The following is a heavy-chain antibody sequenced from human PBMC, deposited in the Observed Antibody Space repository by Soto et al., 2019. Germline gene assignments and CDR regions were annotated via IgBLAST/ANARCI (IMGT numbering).Heavy chain of an antibody. Sequence: PTLVNPTETLTLTCTVSGFSLSNAGSGVSWIRQPPGKALEWLAHIHSDGAKTYSSSLQSRLTISRDYSRRQVVLTLTKLDPMDTATYYCARSISLPASADNWFDPRGQGTPVTV. CDR1: GFSLSNAGSG. V-gene: IGHV2-26*01. J-gene: IGHJ5*02. D-gene: IGHD2-2*01. CDR3: ARSISLPASADNWFDP. CDR2: IHSDGAK.